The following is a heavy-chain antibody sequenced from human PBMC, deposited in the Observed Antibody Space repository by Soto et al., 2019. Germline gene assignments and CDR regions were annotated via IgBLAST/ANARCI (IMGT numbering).Heavy chain of an antibody. CDR3: ATNGILTDLASGY. V-gene: IGHV3-15*07. J-gene: IGHJ4*02. CDR1: GFPFNIAW. Sequence: ELQLVESGGGLVKPGESLRLSCVASGFPFNIAWMHWVRQAPGKGLEWVGRIKSTSAGGTTDYAAPVKGRFSISRDDARHPLYLQMNSLKTEDTAVYYCATNGILTDLASGYWGQGTLVTVSS. CDR2: IKSTSAGGTT. D-gene: IGHD3-9*01.